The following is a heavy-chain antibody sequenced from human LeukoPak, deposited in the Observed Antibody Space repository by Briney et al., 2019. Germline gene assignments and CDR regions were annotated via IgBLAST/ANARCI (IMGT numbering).Heavy chain of an antibody. J-gene: IGHJ6*02. CDR2: ISYDGSNK. CDR3: AKGSSVFYYGMDV. D-gene: IGHD6-19*01. V-gene: IGHV3-30*18. CDR1: GFTFSSYG. Sequence: GGSLRLSCAASGFTFSSYGMHWVRQVPGKGLEWVAVISYDGSNKYYADSVKGRFTISRDNSKNTLYLQMNSLRAEDTAVYYCAKGSSVFYYGMDVWGQGTTVTVSS.